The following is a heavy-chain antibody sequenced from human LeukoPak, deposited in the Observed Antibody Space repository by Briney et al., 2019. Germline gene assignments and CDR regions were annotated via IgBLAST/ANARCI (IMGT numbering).Heavy chain of an antibody. J-gene: IGHJ6*03. V-gene: IGHV3-23*01. D-gene: IGHD2-15*01. CDR1: GFTFSSYA. CDR3: AKAVAGTDRQAKYYYYYMDV. Sequence: GGSLRLSCAASGFTFSSYAMSWVRQAPGKGLEWVSAISGSGGSTYYADSVKGRFTISRDNSKNTLYLQMNSLRAEDTAVYYCAKAVAGTDRQAKYYYYYMDVWGKGTTVTVSS. CDR2: ISGSGGST.